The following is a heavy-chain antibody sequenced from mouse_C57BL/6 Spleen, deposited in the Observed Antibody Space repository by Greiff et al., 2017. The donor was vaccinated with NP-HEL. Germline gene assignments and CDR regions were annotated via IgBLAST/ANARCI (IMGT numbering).Heavy chain of an antibody. Sequence: EVQLQESGGGLVKPGGSLKLSCAASGFTFSSYAMSWVRQTPEKRLEWVATISDGGSYTYYPDNVKGRFTISRDNAKNNLYLQMSHLKSEDTAMYYCARDAYDYDEGPYAMDYWGQGTSVTVSS. J-gene: IGHJ4*01. CDR2: ISDGGSYT. V-gene: IGHV5-4*01. CDR1: GFTFSSYA. CDR3: ARDAYDYDEGPYAMDY. D-gene: IGHD2-4*01.